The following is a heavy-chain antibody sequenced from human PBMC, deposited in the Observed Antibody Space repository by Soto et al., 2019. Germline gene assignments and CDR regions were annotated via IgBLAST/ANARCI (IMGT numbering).Heavy chain of an antibody. V-gene: IGHV2-5*02. CDR3: ANRATMTIFGLIIANGIWFDP. CDR2: LYWDGDK. D-gene: IGHD3-3*01. CDR1: GISLSTSGAA. J-gene: IGHJ5*02. Sequence: QINLIESRPTLVKPTQPLTLTCTFSGISLSTSGAAVARVRQPPGRALEWLALLYWDGDKRYNASLGNRLTITKDTSMNQVVLTLTNVDLAETATYNCANRATMTIFGLIIANGIWFDPWGQGTRVIVSS.